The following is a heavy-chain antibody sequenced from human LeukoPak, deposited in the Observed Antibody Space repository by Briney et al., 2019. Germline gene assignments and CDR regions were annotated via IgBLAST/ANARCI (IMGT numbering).Heavy chain of an antibody. V-gene: IGHV3-30*04. Sequence: GGSLRLSCAASGFTFSSYAMHWVRQAPGKGLEWVAVISYDGRNKYYADSVKGRFTISRDNSKNTLYLQMNSLRAEDTAVYYCARGGSSIYYYYYMDVWGKGTTVTVSS. CDR2: ISYDGRNK. J-gene: IGHJ6*03. CDR3: ARGGSSIYYYYYMDV. CDR1: GFTFSSYA. D-gene: IGHD2-15*01.